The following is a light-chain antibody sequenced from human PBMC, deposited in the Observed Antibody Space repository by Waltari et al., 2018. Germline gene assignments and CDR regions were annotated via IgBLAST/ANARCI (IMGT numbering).Light chain of an antibody. CDR1: ALPTKY. V-gene: IGLV3-10*01. Sequence: SYELTQPPSVSVSPGQTARITCSGDALPTKYAYWYLQKSGQAPVLVVYDDNKRLSGIPERLAGSRSGTMATLTITGAQVEDEADYYCFSSDTSGEYRVFGGGTKLTVL. CDR2: DDN. J-gene: IGLJ3*02. CDR3: FSSDTSGEYRV.